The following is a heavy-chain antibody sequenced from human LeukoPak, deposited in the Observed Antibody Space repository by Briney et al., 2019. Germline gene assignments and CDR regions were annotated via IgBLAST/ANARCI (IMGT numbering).Heavy chain of an antibody. V-gene: IGHV3-23*01. Sequence: PGPSLRLSCAAAGFTFSSSGMSWVRQAAGKGLEWVSAIRGSGGSTYYADSVKGRFTISRDNSKNTLYLQMNSLRAEDTAVYYCEKEARRDGYNYVHTDAFDIWGQGTMVTVSS. CDR2: IRGSGGST. D-gene: IGHD5-24*01. CDR3: EKEARRDGYNYVHTDAFDI. CDR1: GFTFSSSG. J-gene: IGHJ3*02.